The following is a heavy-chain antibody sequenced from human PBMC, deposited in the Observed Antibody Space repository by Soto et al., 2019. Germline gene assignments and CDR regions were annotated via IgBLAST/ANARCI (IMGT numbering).Heavy chain of an antibody. CDR3: AKEYYDILTGYYFFDY. V-gene: IGHV3-9*01. D-gene: IGHD3-9*01. J-gene: IGHJ4*02. Sequence: DVQLVESGGGLVQPGRSLRLSCAASGFTFDDYAMHWVRQAPGKGLEWVSGISWNSGSIGYADSVKGRFTISRDNAKNSLYLQMNSLRAEDTALYYCAKEYYDILTGYYFFDYWGQGTLVTVSS. CDR2: ISWNSGSI. CDR1: GFTFDDYA.